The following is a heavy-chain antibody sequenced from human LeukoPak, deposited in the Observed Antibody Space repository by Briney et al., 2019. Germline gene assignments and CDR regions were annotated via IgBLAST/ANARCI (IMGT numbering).Heavy chain of an antibody. CDR2: IWYDGSNK. Sequence: TGGSLRLSCAASGFTFSSYGMHWVRQAPGKGLEWVAVIWYDGSNKYYADSVKGRFTISRDNSKNTLYLQMNSLRAEDTAVYYCAREKLGDFPYGMDVWGQGTTVTVSS. CDR1: GFTFSSYG. CDR3: AREKLGDFPYGMDV. J-gene: IGHJ6*02. V-gene: IGHV3-33*08. D-gene: IGHD2-21*02.